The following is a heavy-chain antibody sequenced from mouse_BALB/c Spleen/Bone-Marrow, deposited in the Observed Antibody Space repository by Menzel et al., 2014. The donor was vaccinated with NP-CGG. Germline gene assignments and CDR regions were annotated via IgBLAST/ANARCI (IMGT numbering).Heavy chain of an antibody. CDR1: GYTFTSYY. V-gene: IGHV1S81*02. CDR3: TRGRTWDFDY. Sequence: VQLQQSGAELVKPGASVKLSCKASGYTFTSYYMYWVKQRPGQGLEWIGEINPSNGGTNFNEKFKSRATLTVDKSSSTSYMQLSSLTSEDSAFYYCTRGRTWDFDYWGQGTTPTVSS. CDR2: INPSNGGT. J-gene: IGHJ2*01. D-gene: IGHD4-1*01.